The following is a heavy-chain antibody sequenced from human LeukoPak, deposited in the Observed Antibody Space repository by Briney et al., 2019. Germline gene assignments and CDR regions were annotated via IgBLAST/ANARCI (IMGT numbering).Heavy chain of an antibody. V-gene: IGHV3-74*01. CDR1: GFTFSSYW. Sequence: RGSLRLSCAASGFTFSSYWMHWVRQAPGKGLVWVSRIKSDGSTTTYADSVKGRFTTSTDNAKNTLYLQMNSLRAEDTAVYYCARVVGSHFDYWGQGTLVTVSS. CDR2: IKSDGSTT. J-gene: IGHJ4*02. D-gene: IGHD2-15*01. CDR3: ARVVGSHFDY.